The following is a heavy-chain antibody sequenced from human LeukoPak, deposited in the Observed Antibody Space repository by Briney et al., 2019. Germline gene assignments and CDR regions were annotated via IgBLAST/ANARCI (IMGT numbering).Heavy chain of an antibody. CDR2: INHSGST. V-gene: IGHV4-34*01. CDR3: ARAHRILRFDY. Sequence: PSETLSLTCAVYGGSFSGYYWSWIRQPPGKGLEWIGEINHSGSTNYNPSLKSRVTISVDTSKNQFSLKLSSVTAADTAVYYCARAHRILRFDYWGQGTLVTVSS. CDR1: GGSFSGYY. D-gene: IGHD2-21*01. J-gene: IGHJ4*02.